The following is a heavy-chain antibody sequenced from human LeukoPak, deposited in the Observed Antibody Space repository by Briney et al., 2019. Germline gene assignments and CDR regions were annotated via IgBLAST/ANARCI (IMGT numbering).Heavy chain of an antibody. CDR1: AFSLSAYN. CDR2: ISYTGTYI. V-gene: IGHV3-21*04. CDR3: VRDRGTYRPIDY. D-gene: IGHD1-26*01. J-gene: IGHJ4*02. Sequence: GGSLRLSCAASAFSLSAYNMNWVRQAPGKGLEWVSSISYTGTYIYYADSVKGRFTISRDNAQKSLYLQMNSLRAEDTAIYYCVRDRGTYRPIDYWGQGTLVTVSS.